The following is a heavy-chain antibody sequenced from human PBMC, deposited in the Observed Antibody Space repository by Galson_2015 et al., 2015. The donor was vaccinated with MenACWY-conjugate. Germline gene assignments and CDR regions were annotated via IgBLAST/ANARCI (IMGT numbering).Heavy chain of an antibody. CDR3: GTDQNDYGDY. CDR1: GFTFSRQT. Sequence: SLRLSCAVSGFTFSRQTANWVRQAPGKGLEWVSSISRDSTYTYYTDSVKGRFTISRDNAKNSLYLQMNSLRAEDTAIYYCGTDQNDYGDYWGQGTLVTVSS. J-gene: IGHJ4*02. V-gene: IGHV3-21*01. CDR2: ISRDSTYT.